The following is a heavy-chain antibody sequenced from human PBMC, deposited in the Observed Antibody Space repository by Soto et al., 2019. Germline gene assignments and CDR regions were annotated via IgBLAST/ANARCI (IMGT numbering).Heavy chain of an antibody. D-gene: IGHD3-10*01. CDR2: IYYSGST. J-gene: IGHJ6*02. Sequence: PSETLSLTCTVSGGSISSGDYYWSWIRQPPGKGLERIGYIYYSGSTYYNPSLKSRVTISVYTSKNQFSLKLSSVTAADTAVYYCARHNISMVRGVIIVDYGMDVWGQGTTVS. V-gene: IGHV4-30-4*01. CDR3: ARHNISMVRGVIIVDYGMDV. CDR1: GGSISSGDYY.